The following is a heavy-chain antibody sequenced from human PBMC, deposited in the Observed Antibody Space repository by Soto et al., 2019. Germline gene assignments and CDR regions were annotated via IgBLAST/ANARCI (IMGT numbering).Heavy chain of an antibody. D-gene: IGHD3-22*01. V-gene: IGHV3-21*01. J-gene: IGHJ4*02. CDR3: ARGLHYYDSSVYYGY. CDR2: ISSSSSYI. Sequence: EVQLVESGGGLVKPGGSLRLSCAASGFTFSSYSMNWVRQAPGKGLEWVSSISSSSSYIYYADSVKGRFTISRDNAKNSLYLEMISLRAEDPAVYYCARGLHYYDSSVYYGYWGQGTLVTVSS. CDR1: GFTFSSYS.